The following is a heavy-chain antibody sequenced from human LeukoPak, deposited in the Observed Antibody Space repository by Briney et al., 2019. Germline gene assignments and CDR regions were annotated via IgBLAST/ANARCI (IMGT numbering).Heavy chain of an antibody. CDR2: IYYSGST. D-gene: IGHD3-16*02. V-gene: IGHV4-39*01. CDR1: GGSISSSSYY. Sequence: PSETLSLTCAVSGGSISSSSYYWGWIRQPPGKGLEWIGSIYYSGSTYYNPSLKSRVTISVDTSKNQFSLKLSSVTAADTAVYYCARQVTITFGGVIAFDYWGQGTLVTVS. CDR3: ARQVTITFGGVIAFDY. J-gene: IGHJ4*02.